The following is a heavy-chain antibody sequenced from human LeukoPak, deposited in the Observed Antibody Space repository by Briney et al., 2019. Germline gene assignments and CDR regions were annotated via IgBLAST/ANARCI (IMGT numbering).Heavy chain of an antibody. J-gene: IGHJ4*02. CDR3: AKDGMATLYYFDY. D-gene: IGHD5-24*01. CDR1: GFTFRSYG. Sequence: PGGTLRLSCAASGFTFRSYGMSWVRQAPGKGLEWVSAISGSGGDTYYADSVKGRFTISRDNSKNTLYLQMNTLRAEDTAVYYCAKDGMATLYYFDYWGQGSLVTVSS. CDR2: ISGSGGDT. V-gene: IGHV3-23*01.